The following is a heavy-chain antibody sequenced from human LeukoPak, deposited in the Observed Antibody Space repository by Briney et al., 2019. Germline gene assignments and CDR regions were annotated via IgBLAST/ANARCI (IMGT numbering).Heavy chain of an antibody. D-gene: IGHD2-2*01. J-gene: IGHJ4*02. CDR2: IYTSGTT. CDR1: GGSFSGYY. Sequence: SETPSLTCAVYGGSFSGYYWSWIRQPAGKGLEWIGRIYTSGTTHYNPSLKSRVTMSVDTSKNQFSLKLSSVTAADTAVYYCARDVVAARGSFDYWGQGTLVTVSS. CDR3: ARDVVAARGSFDY. V-gene: IGHV4-4*07.